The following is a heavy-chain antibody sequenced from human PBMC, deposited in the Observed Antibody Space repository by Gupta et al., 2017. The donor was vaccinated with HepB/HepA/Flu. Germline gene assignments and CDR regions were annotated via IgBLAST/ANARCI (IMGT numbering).Heavy chain of an antibody. CDR3: ARVRGGGRPDY. CDR1: GGTFSSYA. J-gene: IGHJ4*02. V-gene: IGHV1-69*04. Sequence: QVQLVQSGAEVKKPGSSVKVSCKASGGTFSSYAISWVRQAPGQGLEWMGRIIPILGIANYAKKCQGRVTITADKSTSTAYMERSSLRSEDTAVYYCARVRGGGRPDYWGQGTLVTVSS. CDR2: IIPILGIA. D-gene: IGHD1-26*01.